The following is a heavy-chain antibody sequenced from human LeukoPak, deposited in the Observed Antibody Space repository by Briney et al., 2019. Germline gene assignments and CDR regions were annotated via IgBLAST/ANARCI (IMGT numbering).Heavy chain of an antibody. CDR2: IYYSGST. Sequence: SETLSLTCTVSGGSISSYYWSWIRQPPGKGQEWIGYIYYSGSTNYNPSLKSRVTISVDTSKNQFSLKLSSVTAADTAVYYCARYSDPGSYPDAFDIWGQGTMVTVSS. V-gene: IGHV4-59*01. CDR3: ARYSDPGSYPDAFDI. CDR1: GGSISSYY. J-gene: IGHJ3*02. D-gene: IGHD1-26*01.